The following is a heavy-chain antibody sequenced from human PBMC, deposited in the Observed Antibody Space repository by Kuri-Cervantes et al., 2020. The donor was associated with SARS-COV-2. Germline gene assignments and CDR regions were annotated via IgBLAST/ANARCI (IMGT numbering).Heavy chain of an antibody. D-gene: IGHD2/OR15-2a*01. J-gene: IGHJ4*02. Sequence: GESLKISCAASGFTFSNAWMSWVRQAPGKGLEWVGRIKSKTDGGTTDYAAPVKGRFTISRDDSKNTLYLQMNSLKTEDTAVYYCTTGIYGYYFDYWGQGTLVTVSS. CDR2: IKSKTDGGTT. V-gene: IGHV3-15*01. CDR1: GFTFSNAW. CDR3: TTGIYGYYFDY.